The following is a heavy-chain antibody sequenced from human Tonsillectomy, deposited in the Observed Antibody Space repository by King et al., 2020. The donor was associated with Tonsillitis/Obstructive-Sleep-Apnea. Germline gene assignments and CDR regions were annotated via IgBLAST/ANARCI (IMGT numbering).Heavy chain of an antibody. J-gene: IGHJ6*03. CDR1: GGTFSSYV. CDR3: ATITLVQGVISYYFMDV. D-gene: IGHD3-10*01. V-gene: IGHV1-69*12. Sequence: QLVQSGAEVKKPGSSVKVSCKASGGTFSSYVISWVRQAPGQGLEWMGGIIPIFGTTNYARKFEGRVTGTGYESTSTAYMELSSLRSEDTAVYYCATITLVQGVISYYFMDVWGKGTTVTVSS. CDR2: IIPIFGTT.